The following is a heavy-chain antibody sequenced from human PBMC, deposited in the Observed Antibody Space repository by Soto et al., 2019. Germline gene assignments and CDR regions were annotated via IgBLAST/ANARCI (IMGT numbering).Heavy chain of an antibody. V-gene: IGHV1-2*04. D-gene: IGHD4-17*01. CDR2: INPNSGGT. CDR3: ARGQGDYGDKNWLDP. CDR1: GYTFTGYY. J-gene: IGHJ5*02. Sequence: ASVKVSCKASGYTFTGYYMHWVRQAPGQGLEWMGWINPNSGGTNYAQKFQGWVTMTRDTSISTAYMELSRLRSDDTAVYYCARGQGDYGDKNWLDPWGQGTLVTVSS.